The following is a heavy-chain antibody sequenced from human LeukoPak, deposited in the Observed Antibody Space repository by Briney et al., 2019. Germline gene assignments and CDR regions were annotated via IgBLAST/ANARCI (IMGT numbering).Heavy chain of an antibody. Sequence: SETLSLTCAVTGNSFSSGYYWGWIRQPPGKGLEWIGSIYHSGSIYYNPSLKSRVTISVDTSKNRFSLKLSSVTAADTAVYYCVSQHDTNGYYFYWGQGALVTVSS. CDR2: IYHSGSI. J-gene: IGHJ4*02. CDR1: GNSFSSGYY. D-gene: IGHD3-22*01. CDR3: VSQHDTNGYYFY. V-gene: IGHV4-38-2*01.